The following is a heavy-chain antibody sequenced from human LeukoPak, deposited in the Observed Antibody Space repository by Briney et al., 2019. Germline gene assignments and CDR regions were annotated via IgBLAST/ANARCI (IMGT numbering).Heavy chain of an antibody. CDR3: ARSRIAVAGTLIDY. D-gene: IGHD6-19*01. V-gene: IGHV4-59*01. J-gene: IGHJ4*02. Sequence: SPETLSLTCTVSGGSISSYYWSWIRQPPGKGLEWIGYIYYSGSTNYNPSLKSRVTISVDTSKNQFSLKLSSVTAADTAVYYCARSRIAVAGTLIDYWGQGTLVTVSS. CDR1: GGSISSYY. CDR2: IYYSGST.